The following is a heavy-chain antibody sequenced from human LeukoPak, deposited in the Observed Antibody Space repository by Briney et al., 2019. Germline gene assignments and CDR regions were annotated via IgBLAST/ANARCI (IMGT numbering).Heavy chain of an antibody. CDR2: ISTTGRTI. CDR1: GFTFSSYE. V-gene: IGHV3-48*03. CDR3: ARDPTTGDIDY. J-gene: IGHJ4*02. D-gene: IGHD7-27*01. Sequence: PGGSLRLSCAASGFTFSSYEMNWVRQAPGKGLEWVSFISTTGRTIYYADSVKGRFTISRDNAKDSLFLQMNSLSAEDTAVYYCARDPTTGDIDYWGQGTLVTVSS.